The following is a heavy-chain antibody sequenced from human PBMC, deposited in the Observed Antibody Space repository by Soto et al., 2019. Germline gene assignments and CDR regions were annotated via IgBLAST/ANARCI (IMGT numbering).Heavy chain of an antibody. Sequence: EVQLVESGGGLVQPGESLRLSCADSGFTFSSYWMHWVRQAPGKGLVWVSRMNSDGSSTSYADSVKGRFTISRDNAKNTLYLHMNSLRAEDTAVYYCARIRAYYESSGYYYWGQGTLVTVSS. CDR3: ARIRAYYESSGYYY. V-gene: IGHV3-74*01. CDR1: GFTFSSYW. J-gene: IGHJ4*02. CDR2: MNSDGSST. D-gene: IGHD3-22*01.